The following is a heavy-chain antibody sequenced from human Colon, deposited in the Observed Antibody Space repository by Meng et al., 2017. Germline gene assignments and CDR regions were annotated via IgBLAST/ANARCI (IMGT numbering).Heavy chain of an antibody. CDR2: IVPNSGDI. D-gene: IGHD2-15*01. Sequence: QVQLVRSGTEVKRPGASVKVSCKASGYSFSDCYIHWVRQAPGQGLEWMGWIVPNSGDINYAQKFQGRVTMTRDTSISTTYMELIRLTSDDTAVYYCARSTPSLDYWGQGTLVTVSS. J-gene: IGHJ4*02. V-gene: IGHV1-2*02. CDR3: ARSTPSLDY. CDR1: GYSFSDCY.